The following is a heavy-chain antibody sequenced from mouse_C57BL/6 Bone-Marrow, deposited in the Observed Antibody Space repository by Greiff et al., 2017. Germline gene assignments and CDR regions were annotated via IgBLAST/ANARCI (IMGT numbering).Heavy chain of an antibody. D-gene: IGHD2-1*01. Sequence: VQLQQSGAELVRPGASVKLSCKASGYTFTDYYITWVKQRPGQGLEWIARIYPGSGNTYYNEKFKGKATLTAEKSSSTAYMQLSSLTSEDSAVYFCARRLLWSEDYAMDYWGQGTSVTVSS. V-gene: IGHV1-76*01. CDR1: GYTFTDYY. CDR3: ARRLLWSEDYAMDY. CDR2: IYPGSGNT. J-gene: IGHJ4*01.